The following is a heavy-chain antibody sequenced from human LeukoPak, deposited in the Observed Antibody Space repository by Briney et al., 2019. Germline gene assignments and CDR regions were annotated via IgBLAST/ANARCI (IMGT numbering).Heavy chain of an antibody. Sequence: ASVKVSCKASGYTFTGYYMHWARQAPGQGLEWMGWINPNSGGTNYAQKFQGRVTMTRDTSISTAYMELSRLRSDDTAVYYCARVPSSSWYYFDYWGQGTLVTVSS. V-gene: IGHV1-2*02. D-gene: IGHD6-13*01. CDR1: GYTFTGYY. J-gene: IGHJ4*02. CDR2: INPNSGGT. CDR3: ARVPSSSWYYFDY.